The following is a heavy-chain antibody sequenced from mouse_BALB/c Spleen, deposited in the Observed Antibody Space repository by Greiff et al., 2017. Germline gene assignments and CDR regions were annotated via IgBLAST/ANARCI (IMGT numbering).Heavy chain of an antibody. CDR3: ARETPVYAMDY. J-gene: IGHJ4*01. V-gene: IGHV3-2*02. CDR1: GYSITSDYA. Sequence: EVKLEESGPGLVKPSQSLSLTCTVTGYSITSDYAWNWIRQFPGNKLEWMGYISYSGSTSYNPSLKSRISITRDTSKNQFLLQLNSVTTEDTATYYCARETPVYAMDYWGQGTSVTVSS. CDR2: ISYSGST.